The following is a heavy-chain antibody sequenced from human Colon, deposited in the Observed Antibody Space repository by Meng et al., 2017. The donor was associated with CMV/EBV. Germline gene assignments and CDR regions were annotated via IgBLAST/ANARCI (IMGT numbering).Heavy chain of an antibody. CDR3: ATVSGGDFDY. D-gene: IGHD1-26*01. J-gene: IGHJ4*02. Sequence: QVQLVQSGAEVKRPGASVKVSCKASGYTFTGYFMYWVRQAPGQGLEWMGSINPNSGGTNYAQKFQGRVTMTRDTSINTAYMELSRLRSDDTAVYYCATVSGGDFDYWGQGTLVTVSS. CDR2: INPNSGGT. CDR1: GYTFTGYF. V-gene: IGHV1-2*02.